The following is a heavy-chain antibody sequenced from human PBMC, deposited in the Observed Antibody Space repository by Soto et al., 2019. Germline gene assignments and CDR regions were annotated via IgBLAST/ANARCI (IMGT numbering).Heavy chain of an antibody. CDR1: GGSISSGGYS. Sequence: PSETLSLTCAVSGGSISSGGYSWSWIRQPPGKGLEWIGYIYHSGSTYYNPSLKSRVTISVDRSKNQFSLKLSSVTAADTAVYYCASYNWGSLYYFDYWGQGTLVTV. D-gene: IGHD7-27*01. V-gene: IGHV4-30-2*01. CDR2: IYHSGST. CDR3: ASYNWGSLYYFDY. J-gene: IGHJ4*02.